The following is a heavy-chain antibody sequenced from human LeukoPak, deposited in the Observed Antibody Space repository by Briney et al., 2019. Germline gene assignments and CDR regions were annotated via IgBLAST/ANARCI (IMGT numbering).Heavy chain of an antibody. J-gene: IGHJ6*02. CDR3: ARGPVEAVFGVSTED. CDR1: GYTFTSYY. D-gene: IGHD3-10*02. Sequence: ASVKVSCKASGYTFTSYYMHWVRQAPGQGLEWMGIINPSGGSTSYAQKFQGRVSMTRVTSISTAYMELSSLRSEDTAVYYCARGPVEAVFGVSTEDWGQGTTVTVSS. CDR2: INPSGGST. V-gene: IGHV1-46*01.